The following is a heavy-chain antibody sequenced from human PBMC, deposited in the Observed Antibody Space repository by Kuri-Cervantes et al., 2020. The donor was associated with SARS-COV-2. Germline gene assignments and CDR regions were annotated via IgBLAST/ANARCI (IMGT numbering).Heavy chain of an antibody. CDR1: GGSISSGDYY. CDR2: IYYSGST. CDR3: ARAPRDYAWGSSNYYYMDV. Sequence: SETLSLTCTVSGGSISSGDYYWSWIRQPPGKGLEWIGYIYYSGSTYYNPSLKSRVTISVDTSKNQFSLKLSSVTAADTAVYYCARAPRDYAWGSSNYYYMDVWGKGTTVTVSS. V-gene: IGHV4-30-4*02. J-gene: IGHJ6*03. D-gene: IGHD3-16*01.